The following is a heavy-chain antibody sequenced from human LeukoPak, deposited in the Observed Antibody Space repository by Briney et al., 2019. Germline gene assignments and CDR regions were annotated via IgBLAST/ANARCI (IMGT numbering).Heavy chain of an antibody. CDR3: ARDFWSGYSQGYYGMDV. CDR2: INHSGST. V-gene: IGHV4-34*01. D-gene: IGHD3-3*01. CDR1: GGSFSGYY. Sequence: SETLSLTCAVYGGSFSGYYWSWIRQPPGKGLEWIGEINHSGSTNYNPSLKSRVTISVDTSKNQFSLKLSSVTAADTAVYYCARDFWSGYSQGYYGMDVWGQGTTVTVSS. J-gene: IGHJ6*02.